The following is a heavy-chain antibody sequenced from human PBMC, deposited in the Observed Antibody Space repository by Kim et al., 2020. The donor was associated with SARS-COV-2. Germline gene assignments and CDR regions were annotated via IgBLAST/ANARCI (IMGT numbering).Heavy chain of an antibody. Sequence: GGSLRLSCAASGFTFNSYSMHWVRQAPGKGLEWVAGIWYDESNTYYADSVKGRFTISRDNSKNTLYLQMNRLRAEDTAVYYCARDRTYDYVWGSYRLLYVFDYCGQVTLVTVSS. J-gene: IGHJ4*02. CDR3: ARDRTYDYVWGSYRLLYVFDY. CDR1: GFTFNSYS. D-gene: IGHD3-16*02. CDR2: IWYDESNT. V-gene: IGHV3-33*08.